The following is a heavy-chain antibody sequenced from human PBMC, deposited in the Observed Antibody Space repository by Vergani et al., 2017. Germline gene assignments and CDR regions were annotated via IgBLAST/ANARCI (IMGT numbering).Heavy chain of an antibody. D-gene: IGHD3-22*01. J-gene: IGHJ6*02. CDR1: GFTVSSNY. V-gene: IGHV3-30-3*01. CDR2: ISYDGSNK. CDR3: ARDQIVVVTHYYYYGMDV. Sequence: VQLVESGGGLVQPGGSLRLSCAASGFTVSSNYMSWVRQAPGKGLEWVAVISYDGSNKYYADSVKGRFTISRDNSKNTLYLQMNSLRAEDTAVYYCARDQIVVVTHYYYYGMDVWGQGTTVTVSS.